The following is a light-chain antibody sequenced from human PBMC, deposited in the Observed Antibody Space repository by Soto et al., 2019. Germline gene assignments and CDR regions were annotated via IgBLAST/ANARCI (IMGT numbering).Light chain of an antibody. J-gene: IGKJ4*01. CDR1: QSVDSSY. CDR3: QQYDGSVLT. Sequence: EIVLTQSPGTLSLSPGERATLSCRASQSVDSSYLAWYQQKPGQAPRLVIYGTSTRATGIPDRFSGSGSGTDFTLTINGLEPEDSAVYFCQQYDGSVLTFGGGTKVEI. V-gene: IGKV3-20*01. CDR2: GTS.